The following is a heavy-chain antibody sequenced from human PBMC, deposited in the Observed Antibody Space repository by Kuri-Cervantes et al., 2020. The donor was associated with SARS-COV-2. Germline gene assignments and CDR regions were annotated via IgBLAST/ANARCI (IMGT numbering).Heavy chain of an antibody. CDR1: GGSISSSSYY. Sequence: ESLKISCPVSGGSISSSSYYWGWIRQLPGKGLEWIGEINHSGSTNYNPSLKSRVTISVDTSKNQFSLKLSSVTAADTAVYYCARGRRGVPATVFDYWGQGTLVTVSS. CDR3: ARGRRGVPATVFDY. J-gene: IGHJ4*02. D-gene: IGHD2-2*01. V-gene: IGHV4-39*07. CDR2: INHSGST.